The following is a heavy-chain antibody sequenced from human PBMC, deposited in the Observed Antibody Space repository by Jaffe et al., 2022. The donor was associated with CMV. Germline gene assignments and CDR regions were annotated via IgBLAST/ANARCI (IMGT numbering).Heavy chain of an antibody. CDR2: INPTGGSA. Sequence: QVQLLQSGTEVKRPGASVRVSCRASGYTFSNYYIHWVRQAPGQGLEWVGIINPTGGSASYSQKFQGRVTMTSDSSTSTVFLDLHGLTSEDTAMYYCNRENDFGDSEQVDYWGQGTLVTVSA. CDR1: GYTFSNYY. CDR3: NRENDFGDSEQVDY. V-gene: IGHV1-46*01. D-gene: IGHD4-17*01. J-gene: IGHJ4*02.